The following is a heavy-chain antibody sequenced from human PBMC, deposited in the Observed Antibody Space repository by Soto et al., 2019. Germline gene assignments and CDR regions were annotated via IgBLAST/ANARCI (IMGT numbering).Heavy chain of an antibody. D-gene: IGHD6-19*01. CDR3: ARGGAGYSSGGPPYYYYYYAMGV. CDR1: GGTFTKYV. CDR2: MRPTFGSP. J-gene: IGHJ6*02. V-gene: IGHV1-69*13. Sequence: SVKVSCKTFGGTFTKYVISWVRQAPGQGLERMGGMRPTFGSPSYAQRFQGRVTLSADESTSTAYMELSSLKSEDTAVYYCARGGAGYSSGGPPYYYYYYAMGVWGQGTTVTVSS.